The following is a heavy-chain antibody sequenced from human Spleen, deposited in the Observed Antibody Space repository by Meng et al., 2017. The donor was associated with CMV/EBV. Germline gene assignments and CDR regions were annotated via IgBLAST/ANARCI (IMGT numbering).Heavy chain of an antibody. CDR3: ATYSSGWVY. V-gene: IGHV4-39*07. Sequence: LTCTVAGGSISRSSYYWGWIRQPPGKGLEWIGEINHSGSTNYNPSLKSRVTISVDTSKNQFSLKLSSVTAADTAVYYCATYSSGWVYWGQGTLVTVSS. CDR2: INHSGST. D-gene: IGHD6-19*01. CDR1: GGSISRSSYY. J-gene: IGHJ4*02.